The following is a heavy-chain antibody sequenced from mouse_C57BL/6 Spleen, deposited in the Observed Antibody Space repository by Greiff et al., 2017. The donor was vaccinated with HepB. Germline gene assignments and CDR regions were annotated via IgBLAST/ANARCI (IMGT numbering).Heavy chain of an antibody. CDR2: ISSGGSYT. V-gene: IGHV5-6*02. Sequence: DVMLVESGGDLVKPGGSLKLSCAASGFTFSSYGMSWVRQTPDKRLEWVATISSGGSYTYYPDSVKGRFTISRDNAKNTLYLQMSSLKSEDTAMYYCARQGYGSPYYFDYWGQGTTLTVSS. CDR1: GFTFSSYG. CDR3: ARQGYGSPYYFDY. D-gene: IGHD1-1*01. J-gene: IGHJ2*01.